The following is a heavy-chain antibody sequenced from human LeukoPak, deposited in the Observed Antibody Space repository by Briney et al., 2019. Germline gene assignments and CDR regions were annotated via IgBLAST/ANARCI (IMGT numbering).Heavy chain of an antibody. CDR1: GGSISSYY. Sequence: PSETLSLTCTVSGGSISSYYWSWIRQPPGKGLEWIGYIYYSGSTNYNPSLKSRVTISGDTSKNQFSLKLSSVTAADTAVYYCAAAADFGYFDYWGQGTLVTVSS. J-gene: IGHJ4*02. CDR3: AAAADFGYFDY. D-gene: IGHD6-13*01. CDR2: IYYSGST. V-gene: IGHV4-59*01.